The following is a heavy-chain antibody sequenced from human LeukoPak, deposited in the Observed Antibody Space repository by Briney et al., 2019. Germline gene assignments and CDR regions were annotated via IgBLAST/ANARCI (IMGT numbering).Heavy chain of an antibody. Sequence: GGSLRLSCTASGFTFNDYAIHWVRQSPGKGLEWVAAISYDGSNIYYGDSVKGRFTISRDYSKNTLYLQMNSLRTEETAVYYCAKGPAMVRGTFDPWGQGTLVTVSS. D-gene: IGHD3-10*01. CDR2: ISYDGSNI. V-gene: IGHV3-30*04. CDR1: GFTFNDYA. J-gene: IGHJ5*02. CDR3: AKGPAMVRGTFDP.